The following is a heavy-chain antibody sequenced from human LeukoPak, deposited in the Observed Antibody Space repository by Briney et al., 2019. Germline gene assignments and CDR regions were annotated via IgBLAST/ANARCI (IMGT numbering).Heavy chain of an antibody. Sequence: EGSLRLSCAASGFSFSSYSMNWVRQAPGKGLEWVSSISSSSSYIYYADSVKGRFTISRDNAKNSLYLQMNSLRAEDTAVYYCAREHVYSSGWYGYWGQGTLVTVSS. D-gene: IGHD6-19*01. V-gene: IGHV3-21*01. J-gene: IGHJ4*02. CDR2: ISSSSSYI. CDR1: GFSFSSYS. CDR3: AREHVYSSGWYGY.